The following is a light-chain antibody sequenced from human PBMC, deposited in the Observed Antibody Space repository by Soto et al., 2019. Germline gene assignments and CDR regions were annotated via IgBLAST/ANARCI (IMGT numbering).Light chain of an antibody. CDR1: QYISNW. J-gene: IGKJ4*01. CDR3: QQYNSFSGT. CDR2: DAS. V-gene: IGKV1-5*01. Sequence: DIQLTQSPIALSASVGHMVSITYRASQYISNWVAWYQQKPGKAPKLLIYDASTLESGVPSRFTGSSSGTEFTLTISSLQPDDFATYYCQQYNSFSGTFGGGTKADI.